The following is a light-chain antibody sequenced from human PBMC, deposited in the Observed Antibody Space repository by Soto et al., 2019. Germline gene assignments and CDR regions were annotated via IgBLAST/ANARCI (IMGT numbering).Light chain of an antibody. J-gene: IGKJ1*01. CDR2: DAS. Sequence: DIQMTQSPSTLSASVGERVTISCRASQSISSWLAWYQQKPGKATKLLIYDASSLESGVPSRFSGSGSGTEFTLTISSLPPDDFATYYSQQYNSYWTFGQGTKVEIK. V-gene: IGKV1-5*01. CDR3: QQYNSYWT. CDR1: QSISSW.